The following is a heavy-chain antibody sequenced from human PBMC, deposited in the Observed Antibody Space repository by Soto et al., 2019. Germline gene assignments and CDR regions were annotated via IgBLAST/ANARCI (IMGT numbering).Heavy chain of an antibody. CDR1: GGSISSYY. CDR3: AREMQWLGNGMDV. J-gene: IGHJ6*02. V-gene: IGHV4-59*01. Sequence: PSETLSLSCTVSGGSISSYYWSWIRQPPGKGLEWIGYIYYSGSTNYNPSLKSRVTISVDTSKNQFSLKLSSVTAADTAVYYCAREMQWLGNGMDVWGRGTTVTDS. D-gene: IGHD6-19*01. CDR2: IYYSGST.